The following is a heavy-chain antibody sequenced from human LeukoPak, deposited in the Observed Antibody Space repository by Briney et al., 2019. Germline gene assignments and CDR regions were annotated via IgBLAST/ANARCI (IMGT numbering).Heavy chain of an antibody. CDR2: ISYDGSNK. CDR3: AKDPDDYVWGSSFGISAGY. V-gene: IGHV3-30*18. Sequence: GRSLRLSCAASGFTFSSYGMHWVRQAPGKGLEWVAVISYDGSNKYYADSVKGRFTISRDNSKNTLYLQMNSLRAEDTAVYYCAKDPDDYVWGSSFGISAGYWGQGTLVTVSS. D-gene: IGHD3-16*01. J-gene: IGHJ4*02. CDR1: GFTFSSYG.